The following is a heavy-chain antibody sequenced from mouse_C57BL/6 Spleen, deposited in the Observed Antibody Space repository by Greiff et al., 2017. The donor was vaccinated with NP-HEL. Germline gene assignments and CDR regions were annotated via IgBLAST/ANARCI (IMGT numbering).Heavy chain of an antibody. D-gene: IGHD4-1*01. V-gene: IGHV1-54*01. J-gene: IGHJ2*01. Sequence: VQLQQSGAELVRPGTSVKVSCKASGYAFTNYLIEWVKQRPGQGLEWIGVINPGSGGTNYNEKFKGKATLTADKSSSTAYMQLSSLTSEDSAVYFCARVRDWGDYWGQGTTLTVSS. CDR1: GYAFTNYL. CDR3: ARVRDWGDY. CDR2: INPGSGGT.